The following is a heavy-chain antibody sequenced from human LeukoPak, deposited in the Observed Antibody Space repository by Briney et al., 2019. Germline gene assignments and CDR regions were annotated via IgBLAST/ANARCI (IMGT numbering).Heavy chain of an antibody. D-gene: IGHD3-10*01. V-gene: IGHV3-30*02. Sequence: GGSLRLTCAASGFTFSRYGMHWVRQAPGKGLEWVAFIRYDESDKKYKDSVKGRFTVSKDNSKNTLSLQMHSLRVEDTAVYYCATHYYASGNYYNPIFFWGQGALVTVSS. CDR2: IRYDESDK. CDR1: GFTFSRYG. CDR3: ATHYYASGNYYNPIFF. J-gene: IGHJ4*02.